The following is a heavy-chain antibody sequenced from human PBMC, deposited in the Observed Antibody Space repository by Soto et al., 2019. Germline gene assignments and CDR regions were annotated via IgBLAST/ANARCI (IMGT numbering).Heavy chain of an antibody. V-gene: IGHV1-46*01. CDR3: AKSLRFLEWSKRGGYGMDV. Sequence: QVQLVQSGAEVKKPGASVKVSCKASGYTFTSYYMHWVRQAPGQGLEWMGIINPSGGSTSYAQKFHGRVTMTRDTSTSTVYMELSSLRSEDTAVYYCAKSLRFLEWSKRGGYGMDVWGQGTTVTVSS. J-gene: IGHJ6*02. D-gene: IGHD3-3*01. CDR1: GYTFTSYY. CDR2: INPSGGST.